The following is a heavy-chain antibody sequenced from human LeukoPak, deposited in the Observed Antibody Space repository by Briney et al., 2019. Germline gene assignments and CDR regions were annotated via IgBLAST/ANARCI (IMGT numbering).Heavy chain of an antibody. CDR3: ARQYLYDSSGWLAFDI. CDR1: GYSFRLYA. Sequence: ASVKVSCKTSGYSFRLYAITWVRQAPGQGLEWIGWISTYNGDTMYAQKLQGRVTVTTDASANTVYMELRSLRSDDTAVYYCARQYLYDSSGWLAFDIWGQGTMVTVSS. CDR2: ISTYNGDT. V-gene: IGHV1-18*01. J-gene: IGHJ3*02. D-gene: IGHD3-22*01.